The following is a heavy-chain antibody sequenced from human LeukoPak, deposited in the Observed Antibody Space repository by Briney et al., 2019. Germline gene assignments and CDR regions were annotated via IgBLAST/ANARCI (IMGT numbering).Heavy chain of an antibody. V-gene: IGHV1-3*01. CDR2: INAGNGNT. CDR1: GYTLTSYA. Sequence: ASVKVSCKASGYTLTSYAMHWVRQAPGQRLEWMGWINAGNGNTKYSQKFQGRVTITRDTSASTAYMELSSLRSEDTAVYYCARDLWFRELLSGLFYWGQGTLVTVSS. D-gene: IGHD3-10*01. CDR3: ARDLWFRELLSGLFY. J-gene: IGHJ4*02.